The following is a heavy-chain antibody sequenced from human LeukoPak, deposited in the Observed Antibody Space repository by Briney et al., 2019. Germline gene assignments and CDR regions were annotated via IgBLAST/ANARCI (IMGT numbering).Heavy chain of an antibody. CDR2: IYYTGST. J-gene: IGHJ5*02. CDR1: GDSINNYY. CDR3: ARRRAEGGSNGHYNWFDP. V-gene: IGHV4-59*08. Sequence: KPSETLSLTCTVSGDSINNYYWIWIRRPPGKGLEWIGYIYYTGSTNYNPSFKSRVTISVDTSKTQFSLKLSSVTAADTAVYYCARRRAEGGSNGHYNWFDPWGQGTLVTVSS. D-gene: IGHD6-13*01.